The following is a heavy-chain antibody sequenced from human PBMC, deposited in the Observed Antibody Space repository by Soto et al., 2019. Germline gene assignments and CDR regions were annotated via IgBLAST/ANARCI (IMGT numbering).Heavy chain of an antibody. V-gene: IGHV4-39*07. J-gene: IGHJ3*02. Sequence: SETLSLTCTVSGGSISSSSYYWGWIRQPPGKGLEWIGSIYYSGSTYYNPSLKSRVTISVDTSKNQFSLKLSSVTAADTAVYCCARDSLNAFDIWGQGTMVTVSS. CDR2: IYYSGST. CDR3: ARDSLNAFDI. CDR1: GGSISSSSYY.